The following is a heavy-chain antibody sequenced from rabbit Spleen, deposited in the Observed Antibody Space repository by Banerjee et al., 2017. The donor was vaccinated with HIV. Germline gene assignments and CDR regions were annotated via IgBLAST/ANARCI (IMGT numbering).Heavy chain of an antibody. J-gene: IGHJ4*01. Sequence: QEQLEESGGDLVKPEGSLTLTCTASGFSISSSYWICWVRQAPGKGLEGIACILAGSSDKTAYASWAKGRFTISKTSSTTVTLQMTSLTAADTATYFCARDPYVSNVDHSLWGQGTLVTVS. D-gene: IGHD1-1*01. V-gene: IGHV1S45*01. CDR3: ARDPYVSNVDHSL. CDR1: GFSISSSYW. CDR2: ILAGSSDKT.